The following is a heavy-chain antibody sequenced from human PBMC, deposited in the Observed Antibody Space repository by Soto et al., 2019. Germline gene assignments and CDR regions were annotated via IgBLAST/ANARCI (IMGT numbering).Heavy chain of an antibody. CDR2: IFYSGST. V-gene: IGHV4-59*01. D-gene: IGHD2-21*02. CDR1: GVSFSGYY. J-gene: IGHJ4*02. CDR3: VTGGDGYRFDY. Sequence: SVTLSLTCAVYGVSFSGYYWIWLRQPPGRGLEWIGYIFYSGSTNYNPSLKSRVTMSVDRSKNHFSLKLTSVTAADTAVYYCVTGGDGYRFDYWGQGTLVTVSS.